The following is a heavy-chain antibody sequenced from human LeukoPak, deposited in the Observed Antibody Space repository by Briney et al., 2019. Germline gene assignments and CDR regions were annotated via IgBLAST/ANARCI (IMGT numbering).Heavy chain of an antibody. V-gene: IGHV3-74*01. Sequence: PGGSLRLSCAASGFTFSSDWMHWVRQAPGKGLVWVSRINTDGSTTTYADSVKGRFTISRDNAKNTLYLQMNSLRAEDTAVYYCWRPQWLAEDFDYWGQGTLVTVSS. J-gene: IGHJ4*02. D-gene: IGHD6-19*01. CDR2: INTDGSTT. CDR1: GFTFSSDW. CDR3: WRPQWLAEDFDY.